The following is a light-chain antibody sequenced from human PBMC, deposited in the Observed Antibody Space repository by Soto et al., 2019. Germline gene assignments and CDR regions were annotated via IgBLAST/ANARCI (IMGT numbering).Light chain of an antibody. CDR2: GVS. Sequence: DIQMTQSPSSLSASVGDRVTIACWASQIISSYVHWYQQKPGKAPKLLIYGVSTLQSGVPSRFSGGGSGTDFTLTISSLQPEDFAVYYCQQSYSTPWTFGQGTQVEVK. V-gene: IGKV1-39*01. CDR3: QQSYSTPWT. J-gene: IGKJ1*01. CDR1: QIISSY.